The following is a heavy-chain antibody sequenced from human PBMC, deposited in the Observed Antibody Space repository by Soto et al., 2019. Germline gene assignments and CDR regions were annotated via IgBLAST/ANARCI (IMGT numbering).Heavy chain of an antibody. J-gene: IGHJ3*02. CDR2: IYYSGST. CDR3: ARELRGRDGYKGAFDI. D-gene: IGHD2-21*01. V-gene: IGHV4-31*03. Sequence: PSETLSLTCTVSGGSISSSSYYWGWIRQPPGKGLEWIGYIYYSGSTYYNPSLKSRVTISVDTSKNQFSLKLSSVTAADTAVYYCARELRGRDGYKGAFDIWGQGTMVTVSS. CDR1: GGSISSSSYY.